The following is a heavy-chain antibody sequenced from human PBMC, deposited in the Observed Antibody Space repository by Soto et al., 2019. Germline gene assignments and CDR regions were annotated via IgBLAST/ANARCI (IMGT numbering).Heavy chain of an antibody. J-gene: IGHJ6*02. D-gene: IGHD3-3*01. CDR1: GYTFTSYG. Sequence: ASVKVSCKASGYTFTSYGISWVRQAPGQGLEWMGWISAYNGNTNYAQKLQGRVTMTTDTSTSTAYMELRSLRSDDTAVYYCARDNRPAYYDFWSGYRSGSDYYCYGMDVWGQGTTVTVSS. CDR3: ARDNRPAYYDFWSGYRSGSDYYCYGMDV. V-gene: IGHV1-18*01. CDR2: ISAYNGNT.